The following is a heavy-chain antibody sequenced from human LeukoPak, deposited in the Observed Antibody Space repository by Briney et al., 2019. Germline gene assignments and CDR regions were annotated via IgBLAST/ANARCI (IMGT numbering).Heavy chain of an antibody. Sequence: TLSLTCTVSGGSISSGSYYWSWIRQPAGKGLEWIGRIYTSGSTNYNPSLKSRVTISVDTSKNQFSLKLSSVTAADTAVYYCARDAYDFWSGYGSPNWFDPWGQGTLVTVSS. CDR1: GGSISSGSYY. V-gene: IGHV4-61*02. J-gene: IGHJ5*02. D-gene: IGHD3-3*01. CDR3: ARDAYDFWSGYGSPNWFDP. CDR2: IYTSGST.